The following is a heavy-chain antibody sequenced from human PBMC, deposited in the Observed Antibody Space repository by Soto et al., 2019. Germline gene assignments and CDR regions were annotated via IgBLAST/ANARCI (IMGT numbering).Heavy chain of an antibody. CDR2: INHSGST. J-gene: IGHJ5*02. CDR1: GGSFSGYY. V-gene: IGHV4-34*01. D-gene: IGHD2-15*01. Sequence: SETLSLTCAVYGGSFSGYYWSWIRQPPGKGLEWIGEINHSGSTNYNPSLKSRVTISVDTSKNQFSLKLSSVTAADTAVYYCARGLTGCSGGSCYSRWFDPWGQGTLVTVSS. CDR3: ARGLTGCSGGSCYSRWFDP.